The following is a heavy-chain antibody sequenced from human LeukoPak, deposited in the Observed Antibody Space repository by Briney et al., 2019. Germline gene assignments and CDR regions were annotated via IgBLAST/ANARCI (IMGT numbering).Heavy chain of an antibody. CDR2: ISGSGANT. CDR3: AKAKSYYSNYDY. D-gene: IGHD4-11*01. Sequence: PGGSLRLSCAASGFTFSNYGMSWVRQAPGKGLEWVSVISGSGANTYYADSVKGRFTISRDNSKNTLYLQVNSLRAEDTAVYYCAKAKSYYSNYDYWGQGTLLTVSS. V-gene: IGHV3-23*01. CDR1: GFTFSNYG. J-gene: IGHJ4*02.